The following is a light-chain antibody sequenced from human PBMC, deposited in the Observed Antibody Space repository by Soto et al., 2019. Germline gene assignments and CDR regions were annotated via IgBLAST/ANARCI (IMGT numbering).Light chain of an antibody. CDR2: EVT. Sequence: QSVLTQPPSVSGSPGQSVTISCTGTSSDVGRYKRVSWYQRSPGTAPKLLIYEVTHRPAGVPDRFSGSQSGSTASLTISGLRTEDEADYFCGFYSTTTSFVFGPGTQLTVL. CDR1: SSDVGRYKR. CDR3: GFYSTTTSFV. V-gene: IGLV2-18*01. J-gene: IGLJ7*01.